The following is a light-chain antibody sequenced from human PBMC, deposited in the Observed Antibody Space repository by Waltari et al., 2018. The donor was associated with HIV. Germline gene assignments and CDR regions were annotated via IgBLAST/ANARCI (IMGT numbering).Light chain of an antibody. CDR1: QYIGHF. CDR3: QQRHSFPPT. J-gene: IGKJ4*01. V-gene: IGKV3-11*01. Sequence: EIVLTQSPATLSLSPGERATLSCRASQYIGHFLVWYQQKPGQAPRLVVYDASKRASGVPTRFTGSWSGTDFTLTIDNLEPEDFALYFCQQRHSFPPTFGGGTKV. CDR2: DAS.